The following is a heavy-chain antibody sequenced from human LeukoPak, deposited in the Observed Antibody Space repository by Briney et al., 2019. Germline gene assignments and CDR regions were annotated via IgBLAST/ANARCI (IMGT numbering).Heavy chain of an antibody. CDR1: GYTFTGYY. V-gene: IGHV1-2*02. Sequence: ASVKVSCKASGYTFTGYYMHWVRQAPGQGLEWMGWINPNSGGTNYAQKLQGRVTMTTDTSTSTAYMELRSLRSDDTAVYYCARDLYTDSSGYLFDYWGQGTLVTVSS. CDR3: ARDLYTDSSGYLFDY. J-gene: IGHJ4*02. D-gene: IGHD3-22*01. CDR2: INPNSGGT.